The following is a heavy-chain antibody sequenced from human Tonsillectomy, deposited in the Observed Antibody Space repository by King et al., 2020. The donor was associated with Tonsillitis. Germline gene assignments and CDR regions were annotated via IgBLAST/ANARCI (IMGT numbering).Heavy chain of an antibody. V-gene: IGHV3-23*04. D-gene: IGHD3-10*01. Sequence: VQLVESGGGLVQPGGSLRLSCAASGFTFSSYAMSWVRQASGKWLEWVSAISGGGGSTYYADALKGRFTISRDNSKNTLYLQMNSLRAEDTAVYYCAKVREVITIGYYFDYWGQGTLVTVSS. CDR3: AKVREVITIGYYFDY. J-gene: IGHJ4*02. CDR1: GFTFSSYA. CDR2: ISGGGGST.